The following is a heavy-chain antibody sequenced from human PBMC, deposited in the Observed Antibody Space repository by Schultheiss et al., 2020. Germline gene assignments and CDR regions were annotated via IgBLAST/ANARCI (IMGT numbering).Heavy chain of an antibody. CDR1: GGSFSGYY. V-gene: IGHV4-34*11. D-gene: IGHD3-10*01. Sequence: SQTLSLTCAVYGGSFSGYYWSWIRQPPGKGLEWIGYIYYSGSTNYNPSLKSRVTMSIVTSKNQFSLKLSSVTAADTAVYYCARDYYGSGREYYYYYGMDVWGQGTTVTVSS. J-gene: IGHJ6*02. CDR3: ARDYYGSGREYYYYYGMDV. CDR2: IYYSGST.